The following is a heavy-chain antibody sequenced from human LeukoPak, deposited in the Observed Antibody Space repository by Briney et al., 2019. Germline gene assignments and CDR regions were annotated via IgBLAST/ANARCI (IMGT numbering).Heavy chain of an antibody. CDR2: IYYSGST. V-gene: IGHV4-59*01. CDR1: GGSISSYY. D-gene: IGHD3-22*01. J-gene: IGHJ4*02. CDR3: ASAETYYYDSSGYYYAY. Sequence: SETLSLTCTVSGGSISSYYWSWIRQPPGKGLEWIGYIYYSGSTNYNPSLKSRVTISVDTSKNQFSLKLSSVTAADTAVYYCASAETYYYDSSGYYYAYWGQGTLVTVTS.